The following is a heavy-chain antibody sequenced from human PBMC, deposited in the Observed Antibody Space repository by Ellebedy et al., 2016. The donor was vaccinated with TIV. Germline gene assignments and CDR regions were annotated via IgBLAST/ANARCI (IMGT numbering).Heavy chain of an antibody. CDR2: IYYSGTT. Sequence: SETLSLTXIVSGGSLGTYYWSWIRQLPGEALEWIGLIYYSGTTNYNPSLKSRVTMSVDTSKNQFSLRLSAATAADTAEYYRAQLGYCSTSHCPVVWGQGTLVPVSS. J-gene: IGHJ1*01. V-gene: IGHV4-59*01. CDR1: GGSLGTYY. D-gene: IGHD2-2*01. CDR3: AQLGYCSTSHCPVV.